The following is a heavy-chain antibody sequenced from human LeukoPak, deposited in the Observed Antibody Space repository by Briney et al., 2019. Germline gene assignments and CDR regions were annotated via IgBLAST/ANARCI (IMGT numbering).Heavy chain of an antibody. D-gene: IGHD2-21*01. V-gene: IGHV3-7*01. CDR3: ATYRVRHMNSLDY. CDR2: INPDGSEK. CDR1: GFTFSSNW. Sequence: GRSLRLSCAASGFTFSSNWMTWVRQAPGKGLEWVANINPDGSEKNYVDSVKGRFTISRDNAKNSLFLQMNSLRAEDTAVYYCATYRVRHMNSLDYWGRGTLVTVSS. J-gene: IGHJ4*02.